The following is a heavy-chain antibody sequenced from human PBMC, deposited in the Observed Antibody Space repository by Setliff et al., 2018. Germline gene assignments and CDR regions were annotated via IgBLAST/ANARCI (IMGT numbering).Heavy chain of an antibody. CDR1: GYTFTCYG. CDR3: ARGDVYSGSYYHFDY. D-gene: IGHD1-26*01. CDR2: VNAGNGNI. Sequence: ASVKVSCKASGYTFTCYGISWVRQAPGQGLEWMGGVNAGNGNIRYSQNFQGRVTITRDTSASTAYMGLSFLTSEDTAIYYCARGDVYSGSYYHFDYWGPGTLVTVSS. J-gene: IGHJ4*02. V-gene: IGHV1-3*01.